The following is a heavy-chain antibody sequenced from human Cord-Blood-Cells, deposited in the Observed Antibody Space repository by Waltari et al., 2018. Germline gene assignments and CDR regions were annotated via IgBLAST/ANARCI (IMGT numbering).Heavy chain of an antibody. Sequence: QVQLQQWGAGLLKPSETLSLTCAVYGGSFSGYYWSWIRQPPGKGLEWNGEINHSGSTHYNPSLKRRVTISVDTSKNQFSLKLSSVTAADTAVYYCARGVLVVVPAANYWYFDLWGRGTLVTVSS. D-gene: IGHD2-2*01. CDR1: GGSFSGYY. CDR2: INHSGST. J-gene: IGHJ2*01. V-gene: IGHV4-34*01. CDR3: ARGVLVVVPAANYWYFDL.